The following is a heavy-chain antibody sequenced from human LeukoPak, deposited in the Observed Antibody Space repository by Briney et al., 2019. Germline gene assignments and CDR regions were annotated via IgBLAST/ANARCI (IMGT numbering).Heavy chain of an antibody. Sequence: PSETPSLTCTVSGGSISSYYWSWIRQPAGKGLEWIGRIYTSGSTNYNPSLSSRVTMSLDTSKNQFSLRLSSVTAADTAVYYCARHGGVVRGEGRDGFDIWGQGTMVTVSS. V-gene: IGHV4-4*07. CDR2: IYTSGST. J-gene: IGHJ3*02. D-gene: IGHD3-10*01. CDR3: ARHGGVVRGEGRDGFDI. CDR1: GGSISSYY.